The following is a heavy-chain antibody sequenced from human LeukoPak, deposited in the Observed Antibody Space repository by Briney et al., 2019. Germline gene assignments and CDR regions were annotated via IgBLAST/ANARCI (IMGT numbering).Heavy chain of an antibody. Sequence: SETLSLTCTVSGGSTSSYFWSWIRQPPGKGLQWIGYIYHSGSTNYNPSLKSRVTISVDTSKNRFSLKLSSVTAADTAVYYCARAFGGFDYWGQGTLVTVSS. CDR1: GGSTSSYF. J-gene: IGHJ4*02. V-gene: IGHV4-59*01. CDR2: IYHSGST. CDR3: ARAFGGFDY. D-gene: IGHD4-23*01.